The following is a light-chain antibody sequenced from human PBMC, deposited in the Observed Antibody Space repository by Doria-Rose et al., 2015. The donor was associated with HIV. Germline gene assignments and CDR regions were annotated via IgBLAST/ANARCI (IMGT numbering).Light chain of an antibody. CDR2: DGS. CDR3: HQYGTSWT. V-gene: IGKV3-20*01. Sequence: EIVLTQSPGTPSLSPGERATLSCRASQSFSSTYLAWYQQKPGQAPSPLIYDGSTRATGIPDRFSASGSGTDFTLTINRPEPEDFALYYCHQYGTSWTFGQGTKVEI. CDR1: QSFSSTY. J-gene: IGKJ1*01.